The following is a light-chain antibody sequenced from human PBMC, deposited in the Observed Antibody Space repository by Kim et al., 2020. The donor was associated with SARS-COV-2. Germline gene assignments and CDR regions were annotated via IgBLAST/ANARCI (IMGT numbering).Light chain of an antibody. J-gene: IGLJ2*01. Sequence: GQKVTISCSGSSSNIGNNYVYWYQPLPGTAPKLLIYDNNKRPSGIPDRFSGSKSGTSATLGITGLQTGDEADYYCGTWDSSLSAVIFGGGTQLTVL. CDR2: DNN. CDR1: SSNIGNNY. CDR3: GTWDSSLSAVI. V-gene: IGLV1-51*01.